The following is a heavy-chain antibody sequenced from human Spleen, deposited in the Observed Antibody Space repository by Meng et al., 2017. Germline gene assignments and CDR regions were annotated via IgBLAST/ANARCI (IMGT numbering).Heavy chain of an antibody. D-gene: IGHD3-3*01. CDR3: ARVPTSVFGVVDRYFDY. Sequence: ASVKVSCKASGYTFTGYYMHWVRQAPGQGLEWMGRINPNSGGTNYAQEFQGRVTMTRDTSTAYMELSRLGSDDTAMYYCARVPTSVFGVVDRYFDYWGQGSLVTVSS. V-gene: IGHV1-2*06. CDR2: INPNSGGT. J-gene: IGHJ4*02. CDR1: GYTFTGYY.